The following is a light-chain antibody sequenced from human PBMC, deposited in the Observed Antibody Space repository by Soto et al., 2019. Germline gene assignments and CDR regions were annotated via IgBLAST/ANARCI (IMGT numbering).Light chain of an antibody. J-gene: IGLJ1*01. CDR3: CSYAASYV. CDR2: EGS. V-gene: IGLV2-23*01. Sequence: QSVLTQPPSASGSPGQSVTISCTGTSSDVGGYNLVSWYQQYPGKAPKLMIYEGSKRPSGVSNRFSGSKSGNTASLTISGLQAEDEADYYCCSYAASYVFGTGTKVTVL. CDR1: SSDVGGYNL.